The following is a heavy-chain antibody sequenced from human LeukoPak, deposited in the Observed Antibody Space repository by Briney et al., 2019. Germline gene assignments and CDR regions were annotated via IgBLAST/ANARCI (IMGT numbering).Heavy chain of an antibody. V-gene: IGHV4-39*01. Sequence: SETLSLTCTVSGGSISDSLYYWGWIRQSPGKGLEWIGSIYYSGITYYNPSLKSRVTISVDTSRNQFSLKLSSVTAADTTVYYCARHEELLRNFDYWGQGTLVTVSS. D-gene: IGHD1-26*01. CDR2: IYYSGIT. CDR1: GGSISDSLYY. J-gene: IGHJ4*02. CDR3: ARHEELLRNFDY.